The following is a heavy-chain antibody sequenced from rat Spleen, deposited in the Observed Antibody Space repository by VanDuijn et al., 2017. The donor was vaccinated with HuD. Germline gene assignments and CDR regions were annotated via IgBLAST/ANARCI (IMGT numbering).Heavy chain of an antibody. J-gene: IGHJ1*01. CDR2: IIYNGRTT. CDR1: GLSFSNYD. V-gene: IGHV5-29*01. Sequence: EVQLVESGGGLVQPGRSLKLSCTASGLSFSNYDMAWVRQAPTKGLEWVTTIIYNGRTTYYRDSVKGRFTISRDNAKSTLYLQMDSLRSEDTATYYCARHAYYDGYYHWYFDFWGPGTMVTVSS. D-gene: IGHD1-12*03. CDR3: ARHAYYDGYYHWYFDF.